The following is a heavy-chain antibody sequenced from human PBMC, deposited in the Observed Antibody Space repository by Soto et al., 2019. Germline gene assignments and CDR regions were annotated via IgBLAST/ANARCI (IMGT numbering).Heavy chain of an antibody. CDR1: GGAFSSYA. CDR2: IIPIFGTA. J-gene: IGHJ5*02. D-gene: IGHD3-16*01. V-gene: IGHV1-69*13. CDR3: ARMATFGSLNWFDP. Sequence: RASVKVSCKASGGAFSSYAISWVRQAPGQGLEWMGGIIPIFGTANYAQKFQGRVTITADESTSTAYMELSSLRSEDTAVYYCARMATFGSLNWFDPWGQGTLVTVSS.